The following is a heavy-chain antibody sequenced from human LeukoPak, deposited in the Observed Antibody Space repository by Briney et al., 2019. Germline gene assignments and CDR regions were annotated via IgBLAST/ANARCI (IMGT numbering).Heavy chain of an antibody. CDR1: GGSISSYY. CDR3: ARDEYYYDSSGYSHRLDY. Sequence: PSETLSLTCTVSGGSISSYYWSWIRQPPGKGLEWIGYIYYSGSTNYNPSLKSRVTISVDTSKNQFSLKLSSVTAADTAVYYCARDEYYYDSSGYSHRLDYWGQGTLVTVSS. J-gene: IGHJ4*02. V-gene: IGHV4-59*12. D-gene: IGHD3-22*01. CDR2: IYYSGST.